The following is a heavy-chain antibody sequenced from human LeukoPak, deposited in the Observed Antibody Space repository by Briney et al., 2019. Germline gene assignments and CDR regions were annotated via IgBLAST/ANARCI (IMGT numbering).Heavy chain of an antibody. V-gene: IGHV3-13*01. CDR1: GFTFSSYD. D-gene: IGHD6-6*01. CDR3: ARALDSSSSNI. Sequence: PGGSLRLSCAACGFTFSSYDMHWVRQATGKGLEWVSAIGTAGDTYYPGSVKGRFTISRDNAKNSLYLQMNSLRAEDTAVYYCARALDSSSSNIWGQGTMVTVSS. J-gene: IGHJ3*02. CDR2: IGTAGDT.